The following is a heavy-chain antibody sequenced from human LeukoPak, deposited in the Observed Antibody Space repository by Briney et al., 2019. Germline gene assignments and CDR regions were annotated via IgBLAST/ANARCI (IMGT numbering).Heavy chain of an antibody. J-gene: IGHJ4*02. CDR3: VRDVGRFYYDSTGEDY. V-gene: IGHV3-48*04. CDR1: GFTFSDCS. CDR2: ISSASRTI. D-gene: IGHD3-22*01. Sequence: GGSLRLSCAVSGFTFSDCSMNWVRQAPGKGLEWVSYISSASRTIKYADFVRGRFTVSRDNAKKSLHLQMNRLTTEDTAVYFCVRDVGRFYYDSTGEDYWGQGTLVTVSS.